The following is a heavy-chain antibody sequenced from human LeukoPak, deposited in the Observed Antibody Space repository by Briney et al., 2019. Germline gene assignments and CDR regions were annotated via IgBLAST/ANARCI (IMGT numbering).Heavy chain of an antibody. Sequence: GGSLRLSCAASGFTFTSYTMSWVRQAPGKGLEWVSSITNNGVYTYYTDSVKGRFTISRDNANNSLYLQMSSLSAEDTAIYYCARQPQVAHFDYWGQGTLVSVSS. V-gene: IGHV3-21*01. CDR3: ARQPQVAHFDY. D-gene: IGHD2-15*01. CDR2: ITNNGVYT. J-gene: IGHJ4*02. CDR1: GFTFTSYT.